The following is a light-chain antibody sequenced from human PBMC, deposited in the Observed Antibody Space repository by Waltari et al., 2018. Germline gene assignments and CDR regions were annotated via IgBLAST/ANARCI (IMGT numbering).Light chain of an antibody. V-gene: IGLV1-47*01. CDR1: SSNIGSHN. CDR3: AAWDDSLSWV. CDR2: WNN. Sequence: QPVLTQPPSVSGNPGQRITIPCSVISSNIGSHNVYWYQQVPGTAPRLLLYWNNQRPSGVPNRFSGPKSGTSASLAISGLRSEDEADYYCAAWDDSLSWVFGGGTHLTVL. J-gene: IGLJ3*02.